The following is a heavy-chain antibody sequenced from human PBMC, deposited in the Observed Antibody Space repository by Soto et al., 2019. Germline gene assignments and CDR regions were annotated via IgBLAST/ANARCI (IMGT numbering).Heavy chain of an antibody. Sequence: QVQLQESGPGLVKPSETLSLTCTVSGIPVTRGTYYWSWIRQSPGKGLEWIGYISYGGSTNYNPSLKSRVTISVDTSKSQVSLHLTSVTAADTAVYYCARGLAYCGGDCPWGRGTLVTVSS. D-gene: IGHD2-21*02. CDR1: GIPVTRGTYY. V-gene: IGHV4-61*01. J-gene: IGHJ5*02. CDR2: ISYGGST. CDR3: ARGLAYCGGDCP.